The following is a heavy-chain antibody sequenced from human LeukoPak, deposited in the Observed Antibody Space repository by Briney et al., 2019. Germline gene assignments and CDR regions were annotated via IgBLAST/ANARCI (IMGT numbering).Heavy chain of an antibody. CDR2: ISAYNGNT. V-gene: IGHV1-18*01. J-gene: IGHJ5*02. D-gene: IGHD6-13*01. Sequence: GASVKVSCEASGYTFTSYGISWVRQAPGQGVEGMGWISAYNGNTNYAQKLQGRVTMTTDTSTSTAYMELRSLRSDDTAVYYCARDSSSWPNWFDHWGQGTLVTVSS. CDR3: ARDSSSWPNWFDH. CDR1: GYTFTSYG.